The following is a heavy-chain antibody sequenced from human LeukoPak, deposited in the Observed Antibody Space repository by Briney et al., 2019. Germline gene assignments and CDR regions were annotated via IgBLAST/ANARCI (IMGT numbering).Heavy chain of an antibody. J-gene: IGHJ4*02. V-gene: IGHV1-69*13. CDR2: IIPIFGTA. D-gene: IGHD3-16*02. CDR1: GGTFSSYA. CDR3: ARGAQHDYVWGSYRSFDY. Sequence: SVKASCKASGGTFSSYAISWVRQAPGQGLEWMGGIIPIFGTANYAQKFQGRVTITADESTSTAYMELSSLRSEDTAVYCCARGAQHDYVWGSYRSFDYWGQGTLVTVSS.